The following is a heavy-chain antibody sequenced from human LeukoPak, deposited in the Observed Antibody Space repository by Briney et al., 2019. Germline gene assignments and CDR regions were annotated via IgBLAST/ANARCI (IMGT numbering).Heavy chain of an antibody. CDR3: ARDFEAPAP. Sequence: PGGSLRLSCAASGFAFSNYWMHWVRQAPGKGLVWVSRINGDGSRTNYADSVKGRFTISRDNAKNTLYLQMSILRVEDTALYYCARDFEAPAPWGQGTLITVSS. CDR2: INGDGSRT. CDR1: GFAFSNYW. V-gene: IGHV3-74*01. J-gene: IGHJ5*02. D-gene: IGHD3-9*01.